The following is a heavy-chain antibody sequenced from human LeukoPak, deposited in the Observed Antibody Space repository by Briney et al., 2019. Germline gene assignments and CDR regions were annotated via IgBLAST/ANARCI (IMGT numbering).Heavy chain of an antibody. D-gene: IGHD3-16*01. V-gene: IGHV3-30-3*01. J-gene: IGHJ4*02. Sequence: GGSLRLSCAASGFTFSSYAMHWVRQAPGKGLEWVAVISYDGSNKYYADSVKGRFTISRDNSKNTLYLQMNSLRAEDTAVYYCAGDDPVSGSPFDYWGQGTLVTVSS. CDR2: ISYDGSNK. CDR3: AGDDPVSGSPFDY. CDR1: GFTFSSYA.